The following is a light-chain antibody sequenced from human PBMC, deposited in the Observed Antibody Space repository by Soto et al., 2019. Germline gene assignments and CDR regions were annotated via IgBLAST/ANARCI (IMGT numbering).Light chain of an antibody. Sequence: QSALTQPASVSGSPGQSITISCTETSSDVGGYNYVSWYQQHPGKAPKLMIYEVSNRPSGVSNRFSGSKSGNTASLTISGLQAEDEADYYCSSYTSSSTGVFGGGTKVTVL. CDR2: EVS. CDR1: SSDVGGYNY. J-gene: IGLJ2*01. V-gene: IGLV2-14*01. CDR3: SSYTSSSTGV.